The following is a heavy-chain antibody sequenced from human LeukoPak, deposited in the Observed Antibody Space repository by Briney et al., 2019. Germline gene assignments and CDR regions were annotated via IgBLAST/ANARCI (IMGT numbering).Heavy chain of an antibody. Sequence: SETMSLTSAVYGGSFSDYYLSWIRQPPGKGLEWIGAINPSGSTNYNPSLRGRVTISVDTCRNQFSLKLCAVTAADTAVYYCARDDVRCSGGSCCSDSAFDIWGQGTMVTVSS. CDR2: INPSGST. J-gene: IGHJ3*02. CDR1: GGSFSDYY. V-gene: IGHV4-34*01. CDR3: ARDDVRCSGGSCCSDSAFDI. D-gene: IGHD2-15*01.